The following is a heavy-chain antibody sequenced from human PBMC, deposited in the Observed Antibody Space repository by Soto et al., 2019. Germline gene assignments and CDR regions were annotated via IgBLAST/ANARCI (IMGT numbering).Heavy chain of an antibody. J-gene: IGHJ5*02. CDR3: EQGTRLLWFDP. V-gene: IGHV3-23*01. Sequence: GGSLRLSCAASGFTFSSYAMSWVRQAPGKGLEWVSAISGSGGSTYYADSVKGRFTISRDNSKNTLYLQMNSLRAEDTAVYYSEQGTRLLWFDPCRKGTLVTVSP. CDR2: ISGSGGST. D-gene: IGHD6-25*01. CDR1: GFTFSSYA.